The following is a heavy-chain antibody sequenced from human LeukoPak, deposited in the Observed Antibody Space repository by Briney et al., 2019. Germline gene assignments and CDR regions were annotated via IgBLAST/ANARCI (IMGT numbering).Heavy chain of an antibody. CDR1: GGSFSGYY. Sequence: KPSETLSLTCAVYGGSFSGYYWSWIRQPPGKGLEWIGEINHSGSTNYNPSLKSRVTISVDTSKNQFSLKLSSVTAADTAVYYCARIGDDSSGYYLSPLAFDIWGQGTMVTVSS. CDR3: ARIGDDSSGYYLSPLAFDI. V-gene: IGHV4-34*01. J-gene: IGHJ3*02. D-gene: IGHD3-22*01. CDR2: INHSGST.